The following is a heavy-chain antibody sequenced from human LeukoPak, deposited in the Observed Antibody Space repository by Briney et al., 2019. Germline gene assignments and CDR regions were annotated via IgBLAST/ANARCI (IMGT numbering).Heavy chain of an antibody. CDR3: ARQVSDYYYYYIDV. Sequence: SETLSLTCTVSGGSISSTAYYWGWIRQPPGKGLEWIGSIYYSETTYYNSSLKSRVTISLNTSKNQFSLGLTSVTAADTAVYYCARQVSDYYYYYIDVWGKGATVTVSS. CDR1: GGSISSTAYY. J-gene: IGHJ6*03. V-gene: IGHV4-39*01. CDR2: IYYSETT. D-gene: IGHD5/OR15-5a*01.